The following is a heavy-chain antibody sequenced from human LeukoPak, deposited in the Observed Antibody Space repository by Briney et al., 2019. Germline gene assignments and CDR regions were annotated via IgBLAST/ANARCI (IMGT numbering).Heavy chain of an antibody. J-gene: IGHJ4*02. V-gene: IGHV1-2*02. CDR3: ARVGSVAAAGTGGVY. Sequence: ASVKVSCKASGYTFTGYYMHWVRLAPGQGLEWMGWINPNSGGTNYAQKFEGRVTMTRDTSISTAYMELSRLRSDDTAVYYCARVGSVAAAGTGGVYWGQGTLVTVSS. CDR2: INPNSGGT. CDR1: GYTFTGYY. D-gene: IGHD6-13*01.